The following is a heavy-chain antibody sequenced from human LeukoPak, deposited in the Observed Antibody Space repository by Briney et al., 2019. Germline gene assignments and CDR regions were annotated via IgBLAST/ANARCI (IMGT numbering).Heavy chain of an antibody. CDR2: INPNSGGT. J-gene: IGHJ4*02. V-gene: IGHV1-2*02. D-gene: IGHD6-13*01. CDR1: GYTLTGSY. Sequence: ASVKVSCKASGYTLTGSYMHAVPQAPGQGREWMGWINPNSGGTNYAQKFQGRVTMTRDTSISTAYMELSRLRSDRTSLFERARERAGIDYWGQGTLVTVSS. CDR3: ARERAGIDY.